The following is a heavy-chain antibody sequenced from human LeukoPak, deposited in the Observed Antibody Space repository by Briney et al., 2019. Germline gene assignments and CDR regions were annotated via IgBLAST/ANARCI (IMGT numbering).Heavy chain of an antibody. V-gene: IGHV3-7*01. Sequence: GGSLRLSCAASGFTFKNYWMSWVRQAPGKGLEWVANIKQDGSEINYVDSVKGRFTISRDNAKNSLYLQMNSLRAEDTAVYYCAREPTTVSPPGWGQGTLVTVSS. CDR2: IKQDGSEI. CDR1: GFTFKNYW. J-gene: IGHJ4*02. CDR3: AREPTTVSPPG. D-gene: IGHD4-11*01.